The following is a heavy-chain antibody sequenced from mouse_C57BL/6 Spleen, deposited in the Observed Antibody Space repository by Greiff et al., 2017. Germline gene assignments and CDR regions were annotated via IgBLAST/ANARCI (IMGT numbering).Heavy chain of an antibody. J-gene: IGHJ2*01. CDR2: INPYNGGT. Sequence: VQLQQSGPVLVKPGASVKMSCKASGYTFTDYYMNWVKQSPGKSLEWIGVINPYNGGTSYNQKLKGKATLTVDKSSSTAYMELNSLTSEDSAVYYCARDDYDEENYFDYWGQGTTLTVSS. CDR1: GYTFTDYY. CDR3: ARDDYDEENYFDY. V-gene: IGHV1-19*01. D-gene: IGHD2-4*01.